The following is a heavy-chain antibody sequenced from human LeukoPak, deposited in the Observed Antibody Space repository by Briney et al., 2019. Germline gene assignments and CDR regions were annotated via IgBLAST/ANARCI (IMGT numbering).Heavy chain of an antibody. D-gene: IGHD1-26*01. Sequence: SETLSLTCTVSGGSISSYYWSWIRQPAGKGLEWIGRIYTIWSTNYNPSLKSRVTMSVDTSKNQFSLKLSSVTAADTAVYYCASTSELLDYYYYMDVWGKGTTVTVSS. CDR1: GGSISSYY. CDR2: IYTIWST. V-gene: IGHV4-4*07. J-gene: IGHJ6*03. CDR3: ASTSELLDYYYYMDV.